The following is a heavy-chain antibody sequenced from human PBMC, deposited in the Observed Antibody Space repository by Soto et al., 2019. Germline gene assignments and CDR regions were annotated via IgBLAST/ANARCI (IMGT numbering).Heavy chain of an antibody. CDR1: GGSISSGDYY. J-gene: IGHJ5*02. CDR3: AWGGFWEGNWFDP. V-gene: IGHV4-30-4*01. CDR2: IYYSGST. D-gene: IGHD3-10*01. Sequence: QVQLQESGPGLVKPSQTLSLTCTVSGGSISSGDYYWSWIRQPPGKGLEWIGYIYYSGSTYYNPSLKSRVTISVDTSKKQFSRTLSSVTDAVTAVYYCAWGGFWEGNWFDPWGQGTLVTFSS.